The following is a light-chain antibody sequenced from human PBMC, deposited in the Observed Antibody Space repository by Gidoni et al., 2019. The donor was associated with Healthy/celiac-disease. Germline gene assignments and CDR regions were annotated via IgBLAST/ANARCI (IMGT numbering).Light chain of an antibody. CDR1: QRISSW. CDR2: EAS. J-gene: IGKJ1*01. V-gene: IGKV1-5*03. Sequence: IQLTPSPSTLSASVGDRVTITCRASQRISSWLSWYQQKPGKAPKLLIYEASSLESGVPSRFSGSGSGTEFTLTISSLQPDDIATYYCQQYNSYSWTFGQGTKVEIK. CDR3: QQYNSYSWT.